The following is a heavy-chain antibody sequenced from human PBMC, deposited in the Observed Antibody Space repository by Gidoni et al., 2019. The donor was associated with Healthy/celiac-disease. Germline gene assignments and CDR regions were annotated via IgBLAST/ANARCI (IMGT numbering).Heavy chain of an antibody. Sequence: EVQLLESGGGLVQPGGSVRLAREPARLAFNRDAMSWVRKAPEKGLEWVSAIIGSGVSTYYADSVECRFPISRDNSKNTLYLQMNSLRAEDTAVYSCAKTPRGGSRSSKEEMDYWGQGTLVTVSS. CDR3: AKTPRGGSRSSKEEMDY. D-gene: IGHD6-6*01. V-gene: IGHV3-23*01. J-gene: IGHJ4*02. CDR2: IIGSGVST. CDR1: RLAFNRDA.